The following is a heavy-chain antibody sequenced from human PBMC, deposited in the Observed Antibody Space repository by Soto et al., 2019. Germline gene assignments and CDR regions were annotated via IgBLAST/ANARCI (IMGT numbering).Heavy chain of an antibody. Sequence: PSETLSLTCTVSGCSISSYYWSGIRQPPGKGLEWIGYIYYSGSTNYNPSLKSRVTISVDTSKNQFSLKLSSVTAADTAVYYCARVWGGAFDIWGQGTMVTVSS. J-gene: IGHJ3*02. CDR2: IYYSGST. CDR1: GCSISSYY. D-gene: IGHD3-10*01. CDR3: ARVWGGAFDI. V-gene: IGHV4-59*01.